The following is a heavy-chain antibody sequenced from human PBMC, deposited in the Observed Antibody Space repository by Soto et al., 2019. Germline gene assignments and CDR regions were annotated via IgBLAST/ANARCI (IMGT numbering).Heavy chain of an antibody. CDR2: IRSKAYGGTT. J-gene: IGHJ5*02. CDR1: GFTFGDYA. CDR3: TRVLTGYSSSFNRFDP. V-gene: IGHV3-49*03. Sequence: GGSLRLSCTASGFTFGDYAMSWFRQAPGKGLEWVGFIRSKAYGGTTEYAASVKGRFTISRDDSKSIAYLQMNSLKTEDTAVYYCTRVLTGYSSSFNRFDPWGQGTLVTVSS. D-gene: IGHD6-13*01.